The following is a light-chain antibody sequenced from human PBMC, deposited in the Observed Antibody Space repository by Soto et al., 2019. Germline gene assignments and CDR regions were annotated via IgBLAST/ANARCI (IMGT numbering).Light chain of an antibody. J-gene: IGKJ4*01. V-gene: IGKV4-1*01. CDR2: WAS. CDR3: HQYFSGPLT. Sequence: DFVMTQSPDSLAVSLGERATINCKSSQSILHRPNNKNYLAWYQLKPGQPPKLLISWASTRESGVPDRFSGSGSGTDFTLTISSLQAEDVAVYYCHQYFSGPLTFGGGTKVEIK. CDR1: QSILHRPNNKNY.